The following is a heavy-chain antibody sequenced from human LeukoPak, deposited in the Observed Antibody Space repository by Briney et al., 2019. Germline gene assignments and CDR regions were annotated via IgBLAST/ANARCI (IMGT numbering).Heavy chain of an antibody. Sequence: PGRSLRLSCAACGFTFNIFAMHWVRQAPGKGLEWVAVISYDGTNKYYADSVKGRFTISRDNSKNTLYLQMDSLRADDMSVYYCARGYTSASSWGQGTLVTVSS. CDR3: ARGYTSASS. J-gene: IGHJ4*02. V-gene: IGHV3-30*04. CDR2: ISYDGTNK. D-gene: IGHD6-19*01. CDR1: GFTFNIFA.